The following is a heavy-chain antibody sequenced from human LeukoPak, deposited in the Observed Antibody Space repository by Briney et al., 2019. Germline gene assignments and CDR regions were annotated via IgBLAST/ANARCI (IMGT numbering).Heavy chain of an antibody. J-gene: IGHJ5*01. CDR3: ARDPAHGASGSYLDS. Sequence: ASVKVSCKASGYTFTSYGISWVRQAPGQGLEWMGWISAYNGNTNYAQKLQGRVTMTTDTSTSTAYMELRSLRSDDTAVYYCARDPAHGASGSYLDSWGQGTLVTVSS. D-gene: IGHD1-26*01. V-gene: IGHV1-18*01. CDR1: GYTFTSYG. CDR2: ISAYNGNT.